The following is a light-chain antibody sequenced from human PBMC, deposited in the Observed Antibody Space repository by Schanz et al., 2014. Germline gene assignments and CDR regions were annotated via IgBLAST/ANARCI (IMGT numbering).Light chain of an antibody. CDR1: QSLSTW. CDR3: QKYNSAPWT. V-gene: IGKV1-5*01. CDR2: DAS. J-gene: IGKJ1*01. Sequence: DIQMTQSPSTLSASVGDRVTITCRATQSLSTWLAWYQQKPGKAPELLIYDASSLDTGVPSRFSGGGSGTDFTLTISSLQPEDVATYYCQKYNSAPWTFGQGTKVEI.